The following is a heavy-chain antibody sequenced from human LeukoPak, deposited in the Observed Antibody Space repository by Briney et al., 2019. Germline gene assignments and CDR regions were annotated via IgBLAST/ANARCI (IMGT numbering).Heavy chain of an antibody. CDR1: AGSISSDIYF. D-gene: IGHD1-26*01. Sequence: PSETLSLTCTVSAGSISSDIYFWGWVRQPPGKGLEWLGSIYYNGSTYYNPSLKSRITMSVDTPRNQFSLKLSSVTAADTAVYYCARHTPPNSAYSYHYSGMAVWGQGTTVTVSS. CDR2: IYYNGST. V-gene: IGHV4-39*01. J-gene: IGHJ6*02. CDR3: ARHTPPNSAYSYHYSGMAV.